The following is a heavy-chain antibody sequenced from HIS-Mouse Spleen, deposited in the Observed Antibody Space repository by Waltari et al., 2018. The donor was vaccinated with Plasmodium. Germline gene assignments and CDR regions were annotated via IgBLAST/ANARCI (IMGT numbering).Heavy chain of an antibody. CDR2: ITPSGVST. Sequence: QVQLVQSGAEVKKPGASVKVSCKASGYTFTSYYMHWVRQAPGQGLEWMGIITPSGVSTSYAQKFQGRVTMTRDTSTSTGYMELSSLRSEDTAVYYCARDLFRIGVAGTEYYYGMDVWGQGTTVTVSS. CDR1: GYTFTSYY. CDR3: ARDLFRIGVAGTEYYYGMDV. V-gene: IGHV1-46*01. D-gene: IGHD6-19*01. J-gene: IGHJ6*02.